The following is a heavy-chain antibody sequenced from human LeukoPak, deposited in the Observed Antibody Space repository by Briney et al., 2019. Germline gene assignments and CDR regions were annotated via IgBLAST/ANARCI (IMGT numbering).Heavy chain of an antibody. CDR3: ARDGFGYSYYYYGMDV. Sequence: SETLSLTCIVSGGSISSYYWSWIRQPAGKGLEWIGRIYTSGSTNYNPSLKSRVTMSVDTSKNQFSLKLSSVTAADTAVYYCARDGFGYSYYYYGMDVWGQGTTVTVSS. CDR2: IYTSGST. J-gene: IGHJ6*02. D-gene: IGHD3-16*01. CDR1: GGSISSYY. V-gene: IGHV4-4*07.